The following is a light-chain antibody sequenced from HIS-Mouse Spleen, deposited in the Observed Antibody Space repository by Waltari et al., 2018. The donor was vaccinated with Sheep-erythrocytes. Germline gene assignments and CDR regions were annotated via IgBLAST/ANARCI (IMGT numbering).Light chain of an antibody. CDR3: CSYAGSYNHV. Sequence: QSALTQPRSVSGSPGQSVTISCTGTSSDVGGYNYVSWSQQHPGKAPKPMIYDVSKRPSGVPDRFSGSKSGNTASLTISGLQAEDGADYYCCSYAGSYNHVFATGTKVTVL. J-gene: IGLJ1*01. CDR2: DVS. V-gene: IGLV2-11*01. CDR1: SSDVGGYNY.